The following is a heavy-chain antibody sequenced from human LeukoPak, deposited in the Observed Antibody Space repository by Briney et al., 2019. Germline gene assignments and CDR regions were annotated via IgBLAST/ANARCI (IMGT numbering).Heavy chain of an antibody. CDR3: ATELGINN. D-gene: IGHD7-27*01. Sequence: GGSLRLSCAASGFSFSTYTMNWVRQAPGKGLEWVSCISSTSSTIYYADSVKGRFTISRDNAKNSAYLQMNSLRDEDTAVYYCATELGINNWGQGTLVTVSS. V-gene: IGHV3-48*02. CDR2: ISSTSSTI. J-gene: IGHJ4*02. CDR1: GFSFSTYT.